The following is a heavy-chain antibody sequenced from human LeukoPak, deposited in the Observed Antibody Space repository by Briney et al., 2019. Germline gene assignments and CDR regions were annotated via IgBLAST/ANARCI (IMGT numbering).Heavy chain of an antibody. J-gene: IGHJ4*02. CDR3: ARESWDYCSGGSCYGFDY. CDR2: ICYTGNT. D-gene: IGHD2-15*01. CDR1: GGSISSTKTC. Sequence: SETLSLTCAVSGGSISSTKTCGDWIRQPPGKGMEWIGTICYTGNTYYKPSLKSRVTISVDTSKNQFSLKLSSVTAADTAVYYCARESWDYCSGGSCYGFDYWGQGTLVTVSS. V-gene: IGHV4-39*07.